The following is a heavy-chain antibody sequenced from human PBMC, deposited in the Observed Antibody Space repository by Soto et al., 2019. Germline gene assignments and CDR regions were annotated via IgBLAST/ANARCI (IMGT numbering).Heavy chain of an antibody. D-gene: IGHD4-17*01. V-gene: IGHV2-5*02. CDR1: GFSLTTQGVH. J-gene: IGHJ4*02. Sequence: QITLKESGPTLAKPKQTLTLTCTFSGFSLTTQGVHVGWIRQPPAKALEWLALIYWDDNEVYSTSLKNRLTITKDTSKRQVVLTLATVYPVDTATYYCVYRDFGDYFFQFWGQGIL. CDR2: IYWDDNE. CDR3: VYRDFGDYFFQF.